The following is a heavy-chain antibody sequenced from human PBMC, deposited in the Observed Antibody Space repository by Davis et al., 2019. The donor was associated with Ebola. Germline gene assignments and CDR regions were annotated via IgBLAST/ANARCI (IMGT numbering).Heavy chain of an antibody. V-gene: IGHV1-2*02. Sequence: ASVKVSCKASGYTFTGYYMHWVRQAPGQGLEWMGWINPNSGGTNYAQKFQGRVTITADESTSTAYMELSSLRSEDTAVYYCARFCSGGSCYGYYYYGMDVWGQGTTVTVSS. CDR2: INPNSGGT. CDR3: ARFCSGGSCYGYYYYGMDV. CDR1: GYTFTGYY. J-gene: IGHJ6*02. D-gene: IGHD2-15*01.